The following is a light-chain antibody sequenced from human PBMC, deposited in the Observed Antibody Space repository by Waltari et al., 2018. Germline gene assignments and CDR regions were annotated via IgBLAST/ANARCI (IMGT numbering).Light chain of an antibody. Sequence: SYELTQPPSVSVSPGQTARITCSGDALPKPYASWYQQKPGQAPVQVIYKDTERPSGIPERFSGSVSGTTVTLIISGVQAEDEADYYCQSADTNNIVVFGGGTKLTV. CDR3: QSADTNNIVV. CDR2: KDT. J-gene: IGLJ2*01. CDR1: ALPKPY. V-gene: IGLV3-25*03.